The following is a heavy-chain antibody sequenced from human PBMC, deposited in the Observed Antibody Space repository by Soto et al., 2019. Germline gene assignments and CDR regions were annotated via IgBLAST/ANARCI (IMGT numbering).Heavy chain of an antibody. J-gene: IGHJ4*02. CDR2: TYYRSKWYN. CDR3: ARDSPGYGDYVLFDY. V-gene: IGHV6-1*01. CDR1: GDSVSTNSAT. Sequence: SQTLSLTCAISGDSVSTNSATWDWIRQSPSRGLEWLGRTYYRSKWYNDYAVSVEGRITINPDTSNNQVSLQLNSVTPEDTAVYYCARDSPGYGDYVLFDYWGQGTLVTVSS. D-gene: IGHD4-17*01.